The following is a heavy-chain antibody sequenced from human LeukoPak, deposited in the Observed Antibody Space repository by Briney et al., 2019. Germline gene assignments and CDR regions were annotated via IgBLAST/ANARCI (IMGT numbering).Heavy chain of an antibody. CDR1: GGSMTTHH. Sequence: NPSETLSLTCTVSGGSMTTHHWNWIRQTPGKGLEWIGYVFDSGRTKVNPSLTSRVTLSTDTSKNPLSLRLSSVTAADTAVYYCTTIKRGDIFGYFDFWGQGILVTVSS. J-gene: IGHJ4*02. CDR3: TTIKRGDIFGYFDF. CDR2: VFDSGRT. V-gene: IGHV4-59*11. D-gene: IGHD5-18*01.